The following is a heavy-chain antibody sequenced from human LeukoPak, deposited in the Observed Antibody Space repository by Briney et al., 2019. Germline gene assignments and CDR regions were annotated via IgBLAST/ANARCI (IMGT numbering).Heavy chain of an antibody. D-gene: IGHD1-14*01. CDR3: ARDLLGTIDY. CDR1: GYTFTGYY. Sequence: ASVKVSCKASGYTFTGYYMHWVRQAPGQGLEWMGGIIPIFGTANYAQKFQGRVTITADESTSTAYMELSSLRSEDTAVYYCARDLLGTIDYWGQGTLVTVSS. V-gene: IGHV1-69*13. CDR2: IIPIFGTA. J-gene: IGHJ4*02.